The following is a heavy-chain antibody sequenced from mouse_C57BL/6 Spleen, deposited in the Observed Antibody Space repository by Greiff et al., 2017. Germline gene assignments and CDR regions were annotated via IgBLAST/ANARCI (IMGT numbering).Heavy chain of an antibody. CDR2: IDPETGGT. CDR1: GYTFTDYE. Sequence: VQLQESGAELVRPGASVTLSCKASGYTFTDYEMHWVKQTPVHGLEWIGAIDPETGGTAYNQKFKGKAILTADKSSSTAYMELRSLTSEDSAVYYCTSGQLRGYAKDYWGQGTSVTVSS. CDR3: TSGQLRGYAKDY. J-gene: IGHJ4*01. V-gene: IGHV1-15*01. D-gene: IGHD3-2*02.